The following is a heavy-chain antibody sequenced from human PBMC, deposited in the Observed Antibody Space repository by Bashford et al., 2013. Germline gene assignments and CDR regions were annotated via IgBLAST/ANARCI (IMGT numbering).Heavy chain of an antibody. CDR3: ARTEAPYFFDS. Sequence: ASVKVSCKASGYTFTGYYIHWVRQAPGQGLEWMGWIKPNTGDTHYVQNFQGRVTMTRDMSISTAYMELSRLTSDDTAVYYCARTEAPYFFDSWGQGTLVTVSS. V-gene: IGHV1-2*02. J-gene: IGHJ4*02. CDR1: GYTFTGYY. D-gene: IGHD3-10*01. CDR2: IKPNTGDT.